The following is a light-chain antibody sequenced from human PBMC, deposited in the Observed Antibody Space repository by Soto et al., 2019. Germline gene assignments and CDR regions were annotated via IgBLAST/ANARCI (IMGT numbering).Light chain of an antibody. CDR3: SSYTSTSTLV. J-gene: IGLJ3*02. CDR1: SSDVGGYNY. Sequence: QPVLSQPASVSGSPGQSITISCTGTSSDVGGYNYVSWYQQHPGEAPKLMIYDVINRPSGVSSRFSGSKSGNTASLTISGLQADDEGDYYCSSYTSTSTLVFGGGTKVTVL. V-gene: IGLV2-14*03. CDR2: DVI.